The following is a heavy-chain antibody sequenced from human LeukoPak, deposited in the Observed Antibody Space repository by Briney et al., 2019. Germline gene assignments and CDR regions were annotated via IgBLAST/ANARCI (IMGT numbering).Heavy chain of an antibody. CDR3: TTGRDRWQLLFDI. J-gene: IGHJ3*02. D-gene: IGHD4-23*01. CDR1: GFTFTNAW. V-gene: IGHV3-15*05. Sequence: GESLKISCAASGFTFTNAWMSWVRQAPGKGLEWVGRIKSIGDGGTTEYTAPVQGRFTISRDDSRNTLYLQMNSLKTEDTAVYYCTTGRDRWQLLFDIWGQGTMVAVSS. CDR2: IKSIGDGGTT.